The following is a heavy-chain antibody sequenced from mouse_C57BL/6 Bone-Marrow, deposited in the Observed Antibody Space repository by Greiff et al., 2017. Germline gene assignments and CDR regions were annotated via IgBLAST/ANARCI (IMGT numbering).Heavy chain of an antibody. Sequence: EVQLQQSGPELVKPGASVKIPCKASGYTFTDYNMDWVKQSHGKSLEWIGDINPNNGGTIYNQKFKGKATLTVDTSSSTAYMQLRSLTSEDTAVFYCATARPLAYWGQGTLVTVSA. V-gene: IGHV1-18*01. CDR3: ATARPLAY. CDR2: INPNNGGT. J-gene: IGHJ3*01. D-gene: IGHD3-2*02. CDR1: GYTFTDYN.